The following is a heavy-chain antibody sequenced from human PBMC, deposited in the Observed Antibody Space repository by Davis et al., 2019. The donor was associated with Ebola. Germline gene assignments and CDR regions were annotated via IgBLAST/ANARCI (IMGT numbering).Heavy chain of an antibody. D-gene: IGHD3-10*01. V-gene: IGHV3-15*04. CDR3: ATPTIRSGRVDY. CDR1: GFTFSNYW. CDR2: IESKIDGGRT. J-gene: IGHJ4*02. Sequence: GESLKISCVASGFTFSNYWMSWVRQAPGKGLEWVGRIESKIDGGRTDSAAPVKGRFSISRDDSKNTLFLQMDSLKTEDTAVYYCATPTIRSGRVDYWGQGTLVTVSS.